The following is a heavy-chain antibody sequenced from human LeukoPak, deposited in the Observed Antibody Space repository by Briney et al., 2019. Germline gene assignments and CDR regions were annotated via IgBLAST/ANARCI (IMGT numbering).Heavy chain of an antibody. CDR3: ARGRKGPFITMIVVAIDYYFDY. V-gene: IGHV1-8*01. CDR2: MNLNSGET. J-gene: IGHJ4*02. Sequence: GASVKVSCKASGYTFTSNDINWVRQAPGQGVEWMGWMNLNSGETGYSQKFQGRVTMTRNTSISTAYMELSSLRSEDTAVYYCARGRKGPFITMIVVAIDYYFDYWGQGTLVTVSS. CDR1: GYTFTSND. D-gene: IGHD3-22*01.